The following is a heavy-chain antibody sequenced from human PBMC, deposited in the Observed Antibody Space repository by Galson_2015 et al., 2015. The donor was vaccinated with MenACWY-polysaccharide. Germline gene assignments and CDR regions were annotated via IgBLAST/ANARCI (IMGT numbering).Heavy chain of an antibody. V-gene: IGHV2-70*04. CDR2: IDWNDGK. J-gene: IGHJ4*03. D-gene: IGHD6-13*01. Sequence: PALVKPTQTLTLTCTFSGFSLSTTGMRVSWNRQPPGKALEWLARIDWNDGKFYSTSLKTRLTISKDTSKNQVVLTMSNMDPVDTATYYCTRTAAAGQGYFDYWGQGTQVTVSS. CDR1: GFSLSTTGMR. CDR3: TRTAAAGQGYFDY.